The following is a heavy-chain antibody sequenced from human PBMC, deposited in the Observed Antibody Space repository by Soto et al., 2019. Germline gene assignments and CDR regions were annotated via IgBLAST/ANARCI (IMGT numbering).Heavy chain of an antibody. V-gene: IGHV1-18*04. D-gene: IGHD2-2*01. CDR2: ISLYNGNT. CDR3: AIYHLELFRFDY. J-gene: IGHJ4*02. Sequence: QIQLVQSGPEVKKPGASMKVSCKAYDFSFTSHGISWVRQAPGQGLEWMGWISLYNGNTNYAQQFQGRVTMTTDTSTSTAYMEMRSLRSDDTAMYFCAIYHLELFRFDYWGQGTLVTVSS. CDR1: DFSFTSHG.